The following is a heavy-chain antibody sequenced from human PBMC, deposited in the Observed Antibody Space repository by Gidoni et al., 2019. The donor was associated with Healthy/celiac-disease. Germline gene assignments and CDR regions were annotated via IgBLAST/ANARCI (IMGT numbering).Heavy chain of an antibody. CDR3: ARGATYFCSGGSCSKGAY. J-gene: IGHJ4*02. CDR1: GFTFSSYS. V-gene: IGHV3-21*01. Sequence: EVQLVESGGGLVKPGGSLRLSCAASGFTFSSYSMNWVRQAPGKGLEWVSSISSSSSYIYYADSVKGRFTISRDNAKNSLYLQMNSLRAEDTAVYYCARGATYFCSGGSCSKGAYWGQGTLVTVSS. D-gene: IGHD2-15*01. CDR2: ISSSSSYI.